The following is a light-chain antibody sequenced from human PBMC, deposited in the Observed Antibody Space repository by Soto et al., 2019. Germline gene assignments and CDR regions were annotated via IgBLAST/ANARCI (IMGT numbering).Light chain of an antibody. CDR2: DAS. CDR3: QQRSNWPSLT. Sequence: LIQSPATLSFSPGGRATLSCRASQSVGSYLAWYQHKPGQAPRLLISDASNRATGIPARFSGNGSETDFTLTISSLEPEDSAVYYCQQRSNWPSLTFGGGTNLDIK. CDR1: QSVGSY. V-gene: IGKV3-11*01. J-gene: IGKJ4*01.